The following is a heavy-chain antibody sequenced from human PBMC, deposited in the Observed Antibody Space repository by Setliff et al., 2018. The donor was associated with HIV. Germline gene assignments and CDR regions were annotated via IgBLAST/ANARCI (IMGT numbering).Heavy chain of an antibody. Sequence: QPGGSLRLSCAASGFTFSNYAMSWVRQAPGKGLDWVSVISGSGDSTYYADSVKGRFTISRDNSKNTLSLQMNSLRAEDTAVYYCAKDRKDSGSYPYFDYWGQGILVTVSS. CDR2: ISGSGDST. CDR1: GFTFSNYA. J-gene: IGHJ4*02. D-gene: IGHD1-26*01. V-gene: IGHV3-23*01. CDR3: AKDRKDSGSYPYFDY.